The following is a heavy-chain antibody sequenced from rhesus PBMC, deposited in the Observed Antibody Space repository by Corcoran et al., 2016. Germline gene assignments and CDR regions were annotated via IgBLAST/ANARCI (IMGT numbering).Heavy chain of an antibody. CDR3: ARDRDNWNYGLDV. CDR1: GYSISSGYD. J-gene: IGHJ5-1*01. D-gene: IGHD1-26*01. Sequence: QVQLQESGPGVVKPSETLSLTCAVSGYSISSGYDWSRIRQPPGKGLEWIGYLYCSSWSTHSNPSLKNRVTISTDTAKNQFSLKLSSVTAADTAVYYCARDRDNWNYGLDVWGPGVLVTVSS. CDR2: LYCSSWST. V-gene: IGHV4-76*01.